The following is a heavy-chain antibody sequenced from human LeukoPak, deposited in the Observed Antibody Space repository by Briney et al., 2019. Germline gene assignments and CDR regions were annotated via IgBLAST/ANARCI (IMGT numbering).Heavy chain of an antibody. CDR3: AKLSIVATTGY. J-gene: IGHJ4*02. V-gene: IGHV3-23*01. CDR2: ISGSADNT. Sequence: PGGSLRLSCAASGFTFSSYAMGWVRQAPGKGLEWLSGISGSADNTYYADSVKGRFTISRDNSKNTLYLQMNSLRAEDTAVYYCAKLSIVATTGYWGQGTLVTVSS. CDR1: GFTFSSYA. D-gene: IGHD5-12*01.